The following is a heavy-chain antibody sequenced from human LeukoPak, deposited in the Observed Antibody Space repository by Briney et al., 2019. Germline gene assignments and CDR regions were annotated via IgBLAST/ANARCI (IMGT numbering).Heavy chain of an antibody. D-gene: IGHD1-26*01. J-gene: IGHJ3*02. CDR3: ARSGSLGTFDI. CDR1: GNRFTNYW. Sequence: GESLKISCQGPGNRFTNYWIGWVRQMPGKGLEWMGIIYPVDSDTRYSPSFQVQVTISADKSISTAYLQWSSLKVSDTAMYYCARSGSLGTFDIWGQGTMVIVSS. CDR2: IYPVDSDT. V-gene: IGHV5-51*01.